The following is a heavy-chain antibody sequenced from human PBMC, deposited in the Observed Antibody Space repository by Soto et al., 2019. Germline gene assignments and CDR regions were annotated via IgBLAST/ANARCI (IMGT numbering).Heavy chain of an antibody. CDR3: GRDCSGGSCYRGWYFDL. D-gene: IGHD2-15*01. V-gene: IGHV3-7*01. J-gene: IGHJ2*01. CDR2: IKQDGSEK. CDR1: EFTFSRYW. Sequence: EVQLVESGGGLVQPGGSLRLSCVASEFTFSRYWMSWVRQAPGKGLEWVANIKQDGSEKYFVDSVKGRFTISRDNARNSLYLKMDGLRAEDTAVYYCGRDCSGGSCYRGWYFDLWGRGTLITVSS.